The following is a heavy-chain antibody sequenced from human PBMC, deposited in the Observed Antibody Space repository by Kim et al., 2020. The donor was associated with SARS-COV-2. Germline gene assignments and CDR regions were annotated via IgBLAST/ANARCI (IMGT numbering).Heavy chain of an antibody. CDR3: ARVCGGDCWGFDY. D-gene: IGHD2-21*02. J-gene: IGHJ4*02. Sequence: GGSLRLSCAASGFTFSSYSMNWVRQAPGKGLEWVSSISSSSSDIYYADSVKGRFTISRDNAKNSLYLQMNSLRAEDTAVYYCARVCGGDCWGFDYWGQGTLVTVSS. V-gene: IGHV3-21*01. CDR2: ISSSSSDI. CDR1: GFTFSSYS.